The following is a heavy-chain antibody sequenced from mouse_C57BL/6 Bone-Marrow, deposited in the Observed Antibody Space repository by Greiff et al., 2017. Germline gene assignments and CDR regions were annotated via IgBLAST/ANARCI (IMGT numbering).Heavy chain of an antibody. CDR3: ARSATVGARNYYAMAY. D-gene: IGHD1-1*01. CDR2: FTLYSDAT. CDR1: YFAFTASA. J-gene: IGHJ4*01. V-gene: IGHV1-49*01. Sequence: LQQSGAELVRPGSSVKLSCKDSYFAFTASAMHWVKQRPGHGLEWIGSFTLYSDATEYSENFKGKATLTAYTSSSTAYMELSSLTSEDSAAFYCARSATVGARNYYAMAYWGQGTSVTVSA.